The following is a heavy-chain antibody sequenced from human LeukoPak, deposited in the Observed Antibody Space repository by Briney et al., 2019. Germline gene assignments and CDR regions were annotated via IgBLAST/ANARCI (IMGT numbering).Heavy chain of an antibody. CDR2: ISYDGSNK. Sequence: GGSLRLSCAASGFTFSSYGMHWVRQAPGKGLEWVAVISYDGSNKYYADSVKGRFTISRDNPKNTLYLQMNSLRAEDTVVYYCAKDRGCSSTSCFYYYYYGMDVWGQGTTVTVSS. CDR1: GFTFSSYG. CDR3: AKDRGCSSTSCFYYYYYGMDV. V-gene: IGHV3-30*18. D-gene: IGHD2-2*01. J-gene: IGHJ6*02.